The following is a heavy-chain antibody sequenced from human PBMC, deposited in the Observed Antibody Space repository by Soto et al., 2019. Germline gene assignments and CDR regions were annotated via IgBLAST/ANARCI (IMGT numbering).Heavy chain of an antibody. CDR3: ARGGSSSWYRAEYFQH. V-gene: IGHV4-31*03. CDR2: IYYSGST. D-gene: IGHD6-13*01. CDR1: GGSISSGGYY. J-gene: IGHJ1*01. Sequence: QVQLQESGPGLVKPSQTLSLTCTVSGGSISSGGYYWSWIRQHPGKGLEWIGYIYYSGSTYYNPSLKSRVTMSXXPXKXXFSLKLSSVTAADTAVYYCARGGSSSWYRAEYFQHWGQGTLVTVSS.